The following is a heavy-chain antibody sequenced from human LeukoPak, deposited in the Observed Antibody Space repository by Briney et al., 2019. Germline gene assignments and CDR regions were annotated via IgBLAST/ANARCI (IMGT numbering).Heavy chain of an antibody. CDR3: ATYLPSGPIAS. J-gene: IGHJ4*02. V-gene: IGHV3-7*01. CDR2: IKQDGSDK. Sequence: GGSLRLSCAASGFTFTNYVMSWVRQAPGKGLEWVSNIKQDGSDKFYVDSVKGRFTISRDNTTNALSLQMNTLRGEETAVYYCATYLPSGPIASWGQGTLVPVSS. CDR1: GFTFTNYV. D-gene: IGHD2-15*01.